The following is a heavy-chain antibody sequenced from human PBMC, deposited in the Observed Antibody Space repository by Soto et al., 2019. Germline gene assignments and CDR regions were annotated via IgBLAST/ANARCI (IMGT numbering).Heavy chain of an antibody. Sequence: GGSLRLSCAASGFTFSSYAMSWVRQAPGKGLEWVSAISGSGGSTYNADSVKGRVTIARDNSKNSLYLQMNRLRTEDTALYYGAKYILPETAMVTSYYYGMDVWGQGTTVTVSS. J-gene: IGHJ6*02. V-gene: IGHV3-23*01. D-gene: IGHD5-18*01. CDR1: GFTFSSYA. CDR3: AKYILPETAMVTSYYYGMDV. CDR2: ISGSGGST.